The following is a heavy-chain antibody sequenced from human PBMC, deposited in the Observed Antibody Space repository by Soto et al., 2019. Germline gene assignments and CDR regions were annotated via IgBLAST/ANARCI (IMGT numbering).Heavy chain of an antibody. CDR3: ARGPYCSSASCSGAVLGAFDI. CDR1: GFPFSSCA. J-gene: IGHJ3*02. CDR2: ISYDGSNK. D-gene: IGHD2-2*01. Sequence: QVQLVESGGGVVQPGRSLRLSCAASGFPFSSCAMYWVRQAPGKGLEWVAVISYDGSNKYYADSVKGRFTISRDNSKNRQYQQINSLGTEHTAVYYWARGPYCSSASCSGAVLGAFDIWGPGTMVTVSS. V-gene: IGHV3-30-3*01.